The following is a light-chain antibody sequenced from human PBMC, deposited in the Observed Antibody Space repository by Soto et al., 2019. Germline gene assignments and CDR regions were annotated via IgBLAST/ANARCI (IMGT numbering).Light chain of an antibody. J-gene: IGLJ2*01. V-gene: IGLV2-8*01. CDR2: EVS. Sequence: QSALTQPPSASGSPGQSVTISCTGTSSDVGGYNYVSWYQQHPGKAPKLMIYEVSKRPSGVPDRFSGSKSGNTASLAVSGLQAEDEADYYCSSHGGYVVFGGGTKLTVL. CDR3: SSHGGYVV. CDR1: SSDVGGYNY.